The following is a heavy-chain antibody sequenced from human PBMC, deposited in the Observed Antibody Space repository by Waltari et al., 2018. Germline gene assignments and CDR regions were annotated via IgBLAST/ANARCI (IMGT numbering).Heavy chain of an antibody. CDR3: AKSLGVVAAAGHAFDI. CDR2: VYTSGST. D-gene: IGHD6-13*01. CDR1: GGSISSGNFY. J-gene: IGHJ3*02. V-gene: IGHV4-61*02. Sequence: QVQLQESGPGLVKPSQTLSLTCTVSGGSISSGNFYWSWIRQPAGKGLEWIGRVYTSGSTDYNPSLKSRVTISVDTSKNQFSLKLSSVSAADTAVYYCAKSLGVVAAAGHAFDIWGQGTMVTVSS.